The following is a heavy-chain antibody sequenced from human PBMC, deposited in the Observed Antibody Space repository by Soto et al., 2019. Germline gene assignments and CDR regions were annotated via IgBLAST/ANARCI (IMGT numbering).Heavy chain of an antibody. CDR3: ARIGVNCISTSCYAYYYYGMDV. Sequence: GSLRLSCAVSGFTFTDHYIDWVRQAPGKGLEWVGRSRNKANGYTTEYVASVKGRFTISRDNSKNTLYLQMNSLRAEDTAVYYCARIGVNCISTSCYAYYYYGMDVWGQGTTVTVSS. D-gene: IGHD2-2*01. CDR2: SRNKANGYTT. J-gene: IGHJ6*02. CDR1: GFTFTDHY. V-gene: IGHV3-72*01.